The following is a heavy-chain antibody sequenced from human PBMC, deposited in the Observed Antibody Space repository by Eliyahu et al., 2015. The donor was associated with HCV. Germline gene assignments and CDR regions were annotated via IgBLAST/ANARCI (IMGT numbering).Heavy chain of an antibody. CDR2: VNPSXGYT. CDR3: TRDFSVTVPMDV. Sequence: QVLLVQSGAEVKKPGASVKVSCKAXGYTFTSYSMHWVRQAPGQGLEWMGVVNPSXGYTSYAQKFRGRVTMTRDTSTSTLYMELSSLRSEDTAVYYCTRDFSVTVPMDVWGQGTTVTVSS. J-gene: IGHJ6*02. D-gene: IGHD4-17*01. CDR1: GYTFTSYS. V-gene: IGHV1-46*03.